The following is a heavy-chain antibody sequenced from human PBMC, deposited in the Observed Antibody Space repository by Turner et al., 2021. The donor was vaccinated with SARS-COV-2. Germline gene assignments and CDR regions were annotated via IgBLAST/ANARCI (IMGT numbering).Heavy chain of an antibody. D-gene: IGHD2-2*01. CDR2: ISSSSSYI. CDR3: ARDCSIPSCEA. CDR1: GFTFSSYS. V-gene: IGHV3-21*01. Sequence: EVQLVESGGGLVKPGGSLRLSCAASGFTFSSYSMNWVRQAPGKGLEWVSSISSSSSYIYHADSVKGRFTISRDNAKNSLYLQMNSLRAEDTAVYYCARDCSIPSCEAWGQGTLVTVSS. J-gene: IGHJ5*02.